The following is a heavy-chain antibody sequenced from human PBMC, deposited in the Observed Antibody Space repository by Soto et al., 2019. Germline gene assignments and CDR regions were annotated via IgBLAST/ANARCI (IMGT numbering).Heavy chain of an antibody. D-gene: IGHD6-19*01. CDR2: ISGSGDST. Sequence: EVQLLESGGGLVQPGGSLRLSCAASGFTFSSYAMSWVRQAPGKGLEWVSGISGSGDSTYYADVVKGRFTISRDNSKETLYLQMNSLRAEDTAVYYCAKGVPGIAVAGTGYFQHWGQGTLVPVSS. CDR1: GFTFSSYA. V-gene: IGHV3-23*01. J-gene: IGHJ1*01. CDR3: AKGVPGIAVAGTGYFQH.